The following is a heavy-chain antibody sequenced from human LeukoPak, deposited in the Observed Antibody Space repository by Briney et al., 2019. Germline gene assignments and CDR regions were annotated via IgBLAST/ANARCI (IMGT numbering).Heavy chain of an antibody. CDR2: IYHSGST. Sequence: PSGTLSLTCAVSGGSISSSNWWSWVRQPPGKGLEWIGEIYHSGSTNYNPSLKSRVTISVDKSKNQFSLKLSSVTAADPAVYYCARGRWELPDDAFDIWGQGTMVTVSS. D-gene: IGHD1-26*01. CDR1: GGSISSSNW. CDR3: ARGRWELPDDAFDI. V-gene: IGHV4-4*02. J-gene: IGHJ3*02.